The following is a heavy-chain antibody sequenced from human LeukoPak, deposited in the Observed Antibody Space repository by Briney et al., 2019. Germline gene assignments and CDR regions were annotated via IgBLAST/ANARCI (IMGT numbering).Heavy chain of an antibody. CDR1: GGSFSGYY. V-gene: IGHV4-34*01. Sequence: SETLSLTCAVYGGSFSGYYWSWIRQPPGKGLEWIGEINHSGSTNYNPSLKSRVTISVDTSKNQFSLELSSVTAADTAVYYCARGPYSDFLPGYYNDDYLDYGGQEPL. CDR2: INHSGST. J-gene: IGHJ4*02. CDR3: ARGPYSDFLPGYYNDDYLDY. D-gene: IGHD3-9*01.